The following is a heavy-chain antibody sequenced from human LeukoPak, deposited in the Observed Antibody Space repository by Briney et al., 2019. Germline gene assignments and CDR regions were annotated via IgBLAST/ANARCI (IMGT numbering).Heavy chain of an antibody. V-gene: IGHV4-34*01. Sequence: SETLSLTCTVSGGSISSYYWSWIRQPPGKGLEWIGEINHSGSTNYNPSLKSRVTISVDTSKNQFSLKLSSVTAADTAVYYWASLRPQLVVFGYWGQGTLVTVSS. J-gene: IGHJ4*02. CDR1: GGSISSYY. CDR3: ASLRPQLVVFGY. D-gene: IGHD6-13*01. CDR2: INHSGST.